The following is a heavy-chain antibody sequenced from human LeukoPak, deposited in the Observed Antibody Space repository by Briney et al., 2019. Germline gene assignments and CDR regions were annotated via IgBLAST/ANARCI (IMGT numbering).Heavy chain of an antibody. V-gene: IGHV3-7*03. Sequence: GGSLRLTCAASGFTFTNYWMSWVRQAPGKGLEWVANIKQDGSEKDYVDSVRGRFTISRDNAKNSLFLQVNSLRAEDTAVYYCARVYSSSSGKNAFDIWGQGTMVTVSS. D-gene: IGHD6-6*01. CDR2: IKQDGSEK. J-gene: IGHJ3*02. CDR3: ARVYSSSSGKNAFDI. CDR1: GFTFTNYW.